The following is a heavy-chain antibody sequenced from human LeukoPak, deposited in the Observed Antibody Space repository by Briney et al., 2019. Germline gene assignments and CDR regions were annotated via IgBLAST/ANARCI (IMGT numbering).Heavy chain of an antibody. Sequence: PSETLSLTCTVSGGSISSYYWSWIRQPAGKGLEWIGRIYTSGSTNYNPSHKSRVTMSVDTSKNQFSLKLSSVNAADTAVYYCARGYSSSWSRYYFDYWGQGTLVTVSS. D-gene: IGHD6-13*01. J-gene: IGHJ4*02. CDR3: ARGYSSSWSRYYFDY. CDR2: IYTSGST. CDR1: GGSISSYY. V-gene: IGHV4-4*07.